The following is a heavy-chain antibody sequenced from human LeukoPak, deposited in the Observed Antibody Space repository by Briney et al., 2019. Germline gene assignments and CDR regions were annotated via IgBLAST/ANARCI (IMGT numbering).Heavy chain of an antibody. V-gene: IGHV3-7*01. J-gene: IGHJ4*02. CDR3: ARDRALYDSRRGYYYTEDDY. CDR1: GFTFSTYW. Sequence: GGSLRLSCAASGFTFSTYWMSWVRQAPGKGLEWVANMNQDGSEKYYLDSVKGRFTVSRGNAKNSLYLQMNNLRDDDTAVYFCARDRALYDSRRGYYYTEDDYWGQGTLVTVSS. CDR2: MNQDGSEK. D-gene: IGHD3-22*01.